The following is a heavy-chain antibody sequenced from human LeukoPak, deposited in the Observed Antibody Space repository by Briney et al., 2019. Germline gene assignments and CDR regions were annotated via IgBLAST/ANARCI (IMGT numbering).Heavy chain of an antibody. Sequence: GGSLRLSCAASGFTFSSYYMSWVRQAPGKGLEWVSIIYSGGNTYYADSVRGRFTISRDNSRNTLYLHMNSLRAEDTAVYYCARDRESGYWYFDLWGRGTLVTVSS. D-gene: IGHD3-10*01. CDR3: ARDRESGYWYFDL. CDR2: IYSGGNT. V-gene: IGHV3-53*01. J-gene: IGHJ2*01. CDR1: GFTFSSYY.